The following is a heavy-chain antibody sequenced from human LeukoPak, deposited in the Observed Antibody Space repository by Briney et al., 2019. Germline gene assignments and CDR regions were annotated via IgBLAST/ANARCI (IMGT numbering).Heavy chain of an antibody. V-gene: IGHV3-11*01. CDR3: AKLGPPDDILTGYYTGGYFYYMDV. Sequence: GGSLRLSCAASGLTFSDYYMSWIRQAPGKGLEWVSYISSSGSTIYYADSVKGRFTISRDNSKNTLYLQMNSLRVEDTAVYYCAKLGPPDDILTGYYTGGYFYYMDVWGKGTTVTISS. CDR2: ISSSGSTI. D-gene: IGHD3-9*01. J-gene: IGHJ6*03. CDR1: GLTFSDYY.